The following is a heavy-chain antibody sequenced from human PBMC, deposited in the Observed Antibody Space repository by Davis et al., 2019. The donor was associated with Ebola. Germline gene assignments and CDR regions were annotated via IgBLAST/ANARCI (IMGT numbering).Heavy chain of an antibody. CDR3: ARTLLRRSYFDY. CDR1: GYTFTSYY. J-gene: IGHJ4*02. CDR2: IIPIFGTA. V-gene: IGHV1-18*04. D-gene: IGHD3-16*01. Sequence: ASVKVSCKASGYTFTSYYMHWVRQAPGQGLEWMGGIIPIFGTANYAQKLQGRVTMTTDTSTSTAYMELRSLRSDDTAVYYCARTLLRRSYFDYWGQGTLVTVSS.